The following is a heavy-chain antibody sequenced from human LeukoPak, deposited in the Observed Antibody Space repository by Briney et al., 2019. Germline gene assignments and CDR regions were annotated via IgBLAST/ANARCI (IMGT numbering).Heavy chain of an antibody. CDR3: VRVPPDDYGDPYYFDC. CDR2: IYFSGST. Sequence: SQTLSLTCTVSGASISNGGYYWSWIRQRPGKGLEWIGYIYFSGSTYYNPSLKSRVAISVDTSKNQFSLKLSSVTAADTAMYYCVRVPPDDYGDPYYFDCWGQGTLVTVSS. J-gene: IGHJ4*02. D-gene: IGHD4-17*01. V-gene: IGHV4-31*03. CDR1: GASISNGGYY.